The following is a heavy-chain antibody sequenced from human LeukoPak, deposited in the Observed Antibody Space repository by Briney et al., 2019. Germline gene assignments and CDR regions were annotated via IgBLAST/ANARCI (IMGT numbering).Heavy chain of an antibody. Sequence: SETLSLTCTVSGGSISSYYLSWIRQPPGKGLEWVGYIYYSGSTNYNPSLTSRVTISIDTSKNQFSLKLSSVNDADTAVYYCARDVYGGNWWAFDIWGQGTMVTVSS. CDR2: IYYSGST. J-gene: IGHJ3*02. CDR1: GGSISSYY. D-gene: IGHD4-23*01. CDR3: ARDVYGGNWWAFDI. V-gene: IGHV4-59*01.